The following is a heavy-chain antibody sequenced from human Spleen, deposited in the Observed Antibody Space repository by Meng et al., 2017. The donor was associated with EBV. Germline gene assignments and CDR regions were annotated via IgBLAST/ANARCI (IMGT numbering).Heavy chain of an antibody. CDR2: IHHSGST. Sequence: HVQLQDSGPGLMKPSGTLSLTCTISGGSISSSHWWTWVRQSPGKGLQWIGEIHHSGSTNYGPSLKSRVTVSMDKSKNVFSLKLTSVTAADTAFYSCARDRGDTNAYDFDYWGQGTLVTVSS. CDR1: GGSISSSHW. J-gene: IGHJ4*02. CDR3: ARDRGDTNAYDFDY. D-gene: IGHD5-18*01. V-gene: IGHV4-4*02.